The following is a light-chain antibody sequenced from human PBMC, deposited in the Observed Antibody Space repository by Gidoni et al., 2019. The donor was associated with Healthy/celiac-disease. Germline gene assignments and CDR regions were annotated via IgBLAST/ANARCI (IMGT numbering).Light chain of an antibody. CDR1: QDISNY. V-gene: IGKV1-33*01. CDR2: DAS. CDR3: QQYDNLPPGVT. Sequence: DIQMPQSPSSLSASVGDRVTITCQASQDISNYLNWYQQKPGKAPKLLIYDASNLETGVPSRFSGSGSGTDFTFTISSLQPEDIATYYCQQYDNLPPGVTFGPGTKVDIK. J-gene: IGKJ3*01.